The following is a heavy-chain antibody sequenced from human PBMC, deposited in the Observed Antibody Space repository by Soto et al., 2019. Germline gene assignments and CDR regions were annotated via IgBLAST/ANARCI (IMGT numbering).Heavy chain of an antibody. D-gene: IGHD1-1*01. J-gene: IGHJ3*02. CDR1: GVSINSGGYY. V-gene: IGHV4-31*03. CDR3: ARGSQLERDALDI. Sequence: QVQLQESGPGLVKPSQTLSLTCSVSGVSINSGGYYWSWIRHHPGKGLEWIGYIYYTGHTFYNASLKRRVAMSLDTSKNQCSLKLSSVTAADTAVYYCARGSQLERDALDIWGQGTMVTVSS. CDR2: IYYTGHT.